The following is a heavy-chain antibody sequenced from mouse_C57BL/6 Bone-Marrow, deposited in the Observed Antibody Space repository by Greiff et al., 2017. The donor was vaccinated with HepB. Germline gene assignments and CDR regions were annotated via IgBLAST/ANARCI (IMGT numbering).Heavy chain of an antibody. V-gene: IGHV5-9-1*02. CDR1: GFTFSSYA. Sequence: EVMLVESGEGLVKPGGSLKLSCAASGFTFSSYAMSWVSQTPEKRLEWVAYISSGGDYIYYADTVKGRFTISTDNARNTPYLQMSSLNSEDTAMYYCTRGNCYDYPWFAYWGQGTPVTVSA. CDR2: ISSGGDYI. CDR3: TRGNCYDYPWFAY. J-gene: IGHJ3*01. D-gene: IGHD2-4*01.